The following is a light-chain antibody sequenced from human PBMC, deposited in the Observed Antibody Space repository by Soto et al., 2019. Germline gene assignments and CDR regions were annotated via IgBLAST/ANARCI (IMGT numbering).Light chain of an antibody. CDR2: DVS. Sequence: QSVLTQPRSASGSPGQSVTISCTGTSRDVGGYNYVSWYQQHPGKAPKLMIYDVSQRPSGVPDRFSGSKSGNTASLTVSGLQAEDEADYYCSSYAGTYIVFGTGTKVTVL. J-gene: IGLJ1*01. V-gene: IGLV2-8*01. CDR1: SRDVGGYNY. CDR3: SSYAGTYIV.